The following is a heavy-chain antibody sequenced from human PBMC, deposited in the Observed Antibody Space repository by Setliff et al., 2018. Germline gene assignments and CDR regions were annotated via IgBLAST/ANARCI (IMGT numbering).Heavy chain of an antibody. Sequence: PGGSLRLSCVASGFTFNNFAFNWVRQAPGKGLEWVSSISSRSTYIYYADSVKGRFSISRDNAKNSLYLQMNSLRGEDTAVYYCAKDLSSNTAASYFFDLWGQGTQVTVSS. J-gene: IGHJ4*02. CDR3: AKDLSSNTAASYFFDL. CDR2: ISSRSTYI. D-gene: IGHD5-18*01. CDR1: GFTFNNFA. V-gene: IGHV3-21*04.